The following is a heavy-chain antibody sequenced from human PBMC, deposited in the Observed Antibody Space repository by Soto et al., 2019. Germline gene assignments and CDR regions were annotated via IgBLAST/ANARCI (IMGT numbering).Heavy chain of an antibody. CDR1: GGSISSSSYY. D-gene: IGHD6-6*01. CDR2: IYYSGST. J-gene: IGHJ5*02. V-gene: IGHV4-39*01. Sequence: SETLSLTCTVSGGSISSSSYYWGWIRQPPGKGLEWIGSIYYSGSTYYNPSLKSRVTISVDTSKNQFSLKLSSVTAADTAVYYCARHPPTSIAARRGNWFDPWGQGTLVTVSS. CDR3: ARHPPTSIAARRGNWFDP.